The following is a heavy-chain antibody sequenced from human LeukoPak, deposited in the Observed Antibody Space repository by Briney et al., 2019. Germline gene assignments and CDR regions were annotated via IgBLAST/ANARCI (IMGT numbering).Heavy chain of an antibody. V-gene: IGHV3-48*03. CDR1: GFTFSGYE. CDR2: ISSSATTK. J-gene: IGHJ4*02. Sequence: PGGSLRLSCAASGFTFSGYEMHWVRQAPGKGLEWLSYISSSATTKYYADSVKGRFTISRDNAKNSLYLQMNSLRAEDTAVYYCAREYCTDGVCYIDYWGQGTLVTVSS. CDR3: AREYCTDGVCYIDY. D-gene: IGHD2-8*01.